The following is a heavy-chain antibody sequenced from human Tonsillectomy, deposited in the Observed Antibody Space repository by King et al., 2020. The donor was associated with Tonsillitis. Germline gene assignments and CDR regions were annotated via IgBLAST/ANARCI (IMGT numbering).Heavy chain of an antibody. D-gene: IGHD3/OR15-3a*01. CDR3: ARTWTNYLDY. CDR2: ISSSSSYI. Sequence: DVQLVESGGGLVKPGGSLRLSCAASGFTFSSYSMNWVRKAPGKGLEWVSSISSSSSYIYYADSVKGRFTISRDNAKNSLYLQMNSLRAEDTAVYYCARTWTNYLDYWGQGTLGTVSS. CDR1: GFTFSSYS. V-gene: IGHV3-21*01. J-gene: IGHJ4*02.